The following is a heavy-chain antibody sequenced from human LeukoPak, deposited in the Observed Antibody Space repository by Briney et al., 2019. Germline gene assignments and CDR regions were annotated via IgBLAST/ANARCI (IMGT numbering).Heavy chain of an antibody. CDR2: FDPEDGET. CDR3: ATWMWLQSSY. J-gene: IGHJ4*02. D-gene: IGHD5-24*01. V-gene: IGHV1-24*01. CDR1: GYXLTELS. Sequence: ASVKVSCKVSGYXLTELSIHWVRQAPGKGLEWMGGFDPEDGETIYAQKFQGRVTMTEDTSTDTAYMELSSLRSEDTAVYCCATWMWLQSSYWGQGTLVTVSS.